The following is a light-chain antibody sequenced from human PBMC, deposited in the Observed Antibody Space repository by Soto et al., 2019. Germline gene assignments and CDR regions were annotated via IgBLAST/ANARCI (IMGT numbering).Light chain of an antibody. CDR3: QQSGDTPPRT. CDR1: QSIRKY. Sequence: DIQMTQSPSSLSASVGDRVIITCRASQSIRKYLNWYQHKPGKVPTLLIYAASSLQSGVPSRFSGSGSGTEFTLTITSLQPEDFATYYCQQSGDTPPRTFGQGTKVEIK. CDR2: AAS. V-gene: IGKV1-39*01. J-gene: IGKJ1*01.